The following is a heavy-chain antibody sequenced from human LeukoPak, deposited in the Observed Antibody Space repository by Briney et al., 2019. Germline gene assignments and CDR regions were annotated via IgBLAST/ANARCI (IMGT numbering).Heavy chain of an antibody. V-gene: IGHV3-7*01. CDR3: ARDTLNLYDYVWGSYRFDY. J-gene: IGHJ4*02. D-gene: IGHD3-16*02. CDR2: IKQDGSEK. Sequence: GGSLRLSCAASGFTFSTYWMSWVRQAPGKGLEWVANIKQDGSEKYYVDSVKGRFTISRDNAKNSLYLQMNSLRAEDTAVYYCARDTLNLYDYVWGSYRFDYWGQGTLVTVSS. CDR1: GFTFSTYW.